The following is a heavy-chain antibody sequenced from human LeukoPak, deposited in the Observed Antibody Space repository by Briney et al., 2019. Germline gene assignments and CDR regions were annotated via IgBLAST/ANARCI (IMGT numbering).Heavy chain of an antibody. D-gene: IGHD2-15*01. V-gene: IGHV3-21*01. Sequence: PGGSLRLSCAASGFTFSSHGMNWVRQAPGKGLGWVSGISGSGGNTYYADSVKGRFTISRDNAKNSLYLQMNSLRAEDTAVYYCARDRGRDYFDYWGQGTLVTVSS. CDR2: ISGSGGNT. J-gene: IGHJ4*02. CDR3: ARDRGRDYFDY. CDR1: GFTFSSHG.